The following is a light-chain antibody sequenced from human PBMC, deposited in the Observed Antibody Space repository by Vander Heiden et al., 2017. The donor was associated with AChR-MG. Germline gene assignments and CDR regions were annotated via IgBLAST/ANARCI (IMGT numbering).Light chain of an antibody. CDR2: RDS. J-gene: IGLJ3*02. V-gene: IGLV3-9*01. CDR3: QEWDSRAVV. Sequence: YQLTQPLPVSAAQAQTARITCGGNDSGSKKVRWYQQKPGEAPGLVIYRDSNRPSGIPERFSGSNSGNTATLTISRAQAGDDSYYYCQEWDSRAVVFGGGTKLTVL. CDR1: DSGSKK.